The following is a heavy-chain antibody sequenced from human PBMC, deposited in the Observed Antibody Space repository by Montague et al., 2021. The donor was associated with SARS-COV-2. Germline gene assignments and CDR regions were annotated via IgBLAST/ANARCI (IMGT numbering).Heavy chain of an antibody. J-gene: IGHJ6*02. V-gene: IGHV4-59*01. Sequence: SETLSLTCTVSGGSISSYYWSWIRQPPGKGLEWIGYIYYSGSTNYNPSLKCRVTISVDTSKNQFSLKLSSVTAADTAVYYCARGAGRGSGYGKYYYYYYGMDVWGQGTTVTVSS. D-gene: IGHD5-12*01. CDR2: IYYSGST. CDR3: ARGAGRGSGYGKYYYYYYGMDV. CDR1: GGSISSYY.